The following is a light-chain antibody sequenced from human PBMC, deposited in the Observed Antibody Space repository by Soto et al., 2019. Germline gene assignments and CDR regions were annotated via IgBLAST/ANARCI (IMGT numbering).Light chain of an antibody. Sequence: SVVTQPPSVSAAPGQKVTISCSGSSSNIGNNYVSWYQQLPGTAPKLLIYENNKRPSGIPDRFSGSKSGTSATLGTTGLQTGDEADYYCGTWDSSLSAYVFGTGTKVTVL. J-gene: IGLJ1*01. CDR3: GTWDSSLSAYV. CDR2: ENN. V-gene: IGLV1-51*02. CDR1: SSNIGNNY.